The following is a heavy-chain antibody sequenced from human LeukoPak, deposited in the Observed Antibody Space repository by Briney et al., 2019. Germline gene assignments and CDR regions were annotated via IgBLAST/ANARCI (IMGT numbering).Heavy chain of an antibody. CDR1: GYSFTGYW. CDR2: IYPGDSDT. Sequence: GESLKISCKGSGYSFTGYWIGWVRQMPGKGLEWMGIIYPGDSDTRYSPSFQGQVTISADKSISTAYLQWSSLKASDTAMYYCARRSYSSSWYRVGYYFDYWGQGTLVTVSS. D-gene: IGHD6-13*01. J-gene: IGHJ4*02. V-gene: IGHV5-51*01. CDR3: ARRSYSSSWYRVGYYFDY.